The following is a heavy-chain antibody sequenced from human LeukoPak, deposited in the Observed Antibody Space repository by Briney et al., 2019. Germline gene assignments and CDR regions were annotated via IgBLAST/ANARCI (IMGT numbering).Heavy chain of an antibody. CDR1: GGSFSSSTYC. J-gene: IGHJ4*02. D-gene: IGHD3-10*01. CDR2: IYYSENT. Sequence: SETLSLTCTVSGGSFSSSTYCWGWIRQPPGKGLEWIGNIYYSENTYYNASLKSRATLSADTSRKQFSLKLTSVTAADTAVYYCARRRLGGYFDYWGQGILVTLSS. CDR3: ARRRLGGYFDY. V-gene: IGHV4-39*01.